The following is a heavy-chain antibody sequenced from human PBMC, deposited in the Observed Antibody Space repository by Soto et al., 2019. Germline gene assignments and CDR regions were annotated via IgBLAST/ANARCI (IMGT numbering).Heavy chain of an antibody. V-gene: IGHV3-21*01. Sequence: GGSLRLSCAASGFTFSSYSMNWVRQAPGKGLEWVSSISSSSSYIYYADSVKGRFTISRDNAKNSLYLQMNSLRAEDTAVYYCARLVVVAANRRGDAFDIWGQGTMVTVSS. CDR1: GFTFSSYS. D-gene: IGHD2-15*01. J-gene: IGHJ3*02. CDR3: ARLVVVAANRRGDAFDI. CDR2: ISSSSSYI.